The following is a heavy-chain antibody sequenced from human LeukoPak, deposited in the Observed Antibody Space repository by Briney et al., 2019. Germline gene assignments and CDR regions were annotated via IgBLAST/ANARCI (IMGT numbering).Heavy chain of an antibody. D-gene: IGHD3-10*01. Sequence: GASVKVSCKASGYTFTGYYMHWVRQAPGQGLEWMGWINPNSGGTNYAQKFQGRVTMTRDTSISTAYMQLSRLRAADTAVYYCARELLWFGELQFPFDYWGQGTLVTVSS. CDR3: ARELLWFGELQFPFDY. J-gene: IGHJ4*02. V-gene: IGHV1-2*02. CDR2: INPNSGGT. CDR1: GYTFTGYY.